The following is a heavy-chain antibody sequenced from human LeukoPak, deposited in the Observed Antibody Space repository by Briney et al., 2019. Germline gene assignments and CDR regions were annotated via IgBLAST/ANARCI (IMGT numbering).Heavy chain of an antibody. V-gene: IGHV3-21*01. D-gene: IGHD2-2*01. Sequence: GGSLRLSCAASGFTFSSYSMNWVRQAPGKGLEWVSPISSSSSYIYYADSVKGRFTISRDNAKNSLYLQMNSLRAEDTAVYYCAREGCSSTSCYREDAFDIWGQGTMVTVSS. J-gene: IGHJ3*02. CDR2: ISSSSSYI. CDR3: AREGCSSTSCYREDAFDI. CDR1: GFTFSSYS.